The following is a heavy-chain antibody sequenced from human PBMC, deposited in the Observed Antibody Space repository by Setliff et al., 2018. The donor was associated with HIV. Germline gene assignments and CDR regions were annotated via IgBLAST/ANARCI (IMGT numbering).Heavy chain of an antibody. V-gene: IGHV3-23*01. CDR2: LIENGVDK. D-gene: IGHD1-26*01. CDR1: GFTFSNYA. Sequence: GGSLRLSCAASGFTFSNYAMSWVRQALGKGLEWVSGLIENGVDKYYAGSVQGRFSISRDNSKNTLTMVMNSLRAEDTAMYYCVRDYVRPGTVGTTSPLDNWGQGTLVTVSS. J-gene: IGHJ1*01. CDR3: VRDYVRPGTVGTTSPLDN.